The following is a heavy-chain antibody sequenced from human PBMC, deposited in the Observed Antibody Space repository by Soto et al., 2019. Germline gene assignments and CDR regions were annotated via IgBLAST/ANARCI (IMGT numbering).Heavy chain of an antibody. Sequence: QVQLVQSGAEVKKPGASVKVSCKASGYTFTDYYMHWVRQAPGQGLEWMGWINANSGGTNYPQKFQGRVTMTRDSSISTAYMKLSSLRSDDTAVYYCASGGSSNWPDFWGQGTLVTVSS. D-gene: IGHD6-13*01. J-gene: IGHJ4*02. CDR1: GYTFTDYY. CDR2: INANSGGT. CDR3: ASGGSSNWPDF. V-gene: IGHV1-2*02.